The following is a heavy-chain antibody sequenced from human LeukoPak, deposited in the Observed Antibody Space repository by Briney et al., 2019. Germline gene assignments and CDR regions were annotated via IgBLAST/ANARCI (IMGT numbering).Heavy chain of an antibody. CDR3: ARVSPAVGAFDI. CDR1: GDSVTSGDYY. J-gene: IGHJ3*02. Sequence: PSETLSLTCTVSGDSVTSGDYYWSWIRQPPGKGLAWIGYFYYSGSSNYNPSLTNRVTISGDTSKNQFSLKLSSVTAADTAIYYCARVSPAVGAFDIGGGGTMVTVS. CDR2: FYYSGSS. D-gene: IGHD6-13*01. V-gene: IGHV4-61*08.